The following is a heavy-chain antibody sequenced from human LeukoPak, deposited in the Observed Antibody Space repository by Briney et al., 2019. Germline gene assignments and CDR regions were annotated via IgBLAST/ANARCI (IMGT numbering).Heavy chain of an antibody. J-gene: IGHJ4*02. Sequence: PGGSLRLSCAASGFTFSTCAMSWVRQAPGKGLEWVSTISGGGRGTDYADSVKGHFTISRDNSKNTLYLQMNSLRAEDTAVYYCARERYFDYWGQGTLVTVSS. CDR1: GFTFSTCA. CDR2: ISGGGRGT. CDR3: ARERYFDY. V-gene: IGHV3-23*01.